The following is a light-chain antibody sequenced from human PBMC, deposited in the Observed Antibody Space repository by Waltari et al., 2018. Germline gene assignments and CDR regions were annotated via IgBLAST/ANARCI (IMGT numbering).Light chain of an antibody. V-gene: IGLV2-14*01. Sequence: QSALTQPASVSGSPGQSITISCTGTRSDVGGSAYVSWYQQHPGKAPKLMIYDVSKRPSGVSNRFSGSKSGNTASLTISGLQAEDEADYYCNSYTSSFTAFGGGTKLTVL. CDR3: NSYTSSFTA. CDR2: DVS. CDR1: RSDVGGSAY. J-gene: IGLJ2*01.